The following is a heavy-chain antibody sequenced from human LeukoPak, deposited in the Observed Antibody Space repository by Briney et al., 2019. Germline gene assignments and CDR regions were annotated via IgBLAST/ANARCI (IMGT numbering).Heavy chain of an antibody. CDR3: ASGWLRYYYFDT. CDR1: GASNIGYY. CDR2: VYYSGST. D-gene: IGHD5-12*01. J-gene: IGHJ4*02. Sequence: SETLSLTCTISGASNIGYYWSWIRQSPGQGLEWIGYVYYSGSTNYNPSLESRVAISIDTSKNQFSLNLTSVSAADTAVYYCASGWLRYYYFDTWGQGILVTVSS. V-gene: IGHV4-59*01.